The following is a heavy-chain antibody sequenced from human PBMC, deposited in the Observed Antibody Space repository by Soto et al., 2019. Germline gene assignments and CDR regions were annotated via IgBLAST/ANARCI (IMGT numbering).Heavy chain of an antibody. CDR2: IWYDGSNK. D-gene: IGHD2-15*01. V-gene: IGHV3-33*01. CDR1: GFTFSSYG. J-gene: IGHJ4*02. Sequence: GGSLRLSCAASGFTFSSYGMHWVRQAPGKGLEWVAVIWYDGSNKYYADSVKGRFTISRDNSKNTLYLQMNSLRAEDTAVYYCARDLGRVVGGSWSHFDYWGQGTLVTVSS. CDR3: ARDLGRVVGGSWSHFDY.